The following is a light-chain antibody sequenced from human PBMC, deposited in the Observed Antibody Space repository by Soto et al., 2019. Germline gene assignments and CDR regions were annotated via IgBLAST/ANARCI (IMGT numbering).Light chain of an antibody. V-gene: IGKV3-11*01. J-gene: IGKJ2*01. CDR2: DAS. CDR3: QQRSKWLPSP. Sequence: EIVLTQSPATLSLSPGERASLSFRSSQSVSTYLAWYQQKPGQAPRLLIYDASNKSTGIPARFSGSGSGTDFTGTISSLVREDFAVYYCQQRSKWLPSPFGEGTNLGIK. CDR1: QSVSTY.